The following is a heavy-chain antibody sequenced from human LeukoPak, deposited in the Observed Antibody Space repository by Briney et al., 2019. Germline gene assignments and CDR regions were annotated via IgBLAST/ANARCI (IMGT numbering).Heavy chain of an antibody. Sequence: SGGSLRLSCAASGFIFSTSWMTWVRQAPGKGMEWVANIKGDGSEKYYEDSVKGRFTISRDNAKNSLYPQMTSLTDEDTAVYCCARDGQSYCSSTSSYFAYCGQGTLVTVSS. CDR2: IKGDGSEK. CDR3: ARDGQSYCSSTSSYFAY. J-gene: IGHJ4*02. D-gene: IGHD2-2*01. V-gene: IGHV3-7*01. CDR1: GFIFSTSW.